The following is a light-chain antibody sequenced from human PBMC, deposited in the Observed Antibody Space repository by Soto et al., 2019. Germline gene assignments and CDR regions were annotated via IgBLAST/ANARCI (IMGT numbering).Light chain of an antibody. CDR3: LQHSTYPLT. CDR1: QGIRND. V-gene: IGKV1-17*01. CDR2: AAS. Sequence: DIQMTQFPSSLSASVGDRVTITCRASQGIRNDLGWYQQKPGKAPKRLIYAASSLQSGVPSRFSGSGSGTEFPLAISSLQPEYSSTFYCLQHSTYPLTFGQGTKVEIK. J-gene: IGKJ1*01.